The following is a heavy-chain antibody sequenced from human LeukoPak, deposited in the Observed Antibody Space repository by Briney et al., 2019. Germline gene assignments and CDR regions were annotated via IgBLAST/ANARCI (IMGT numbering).Heavy chain of an antibody. CDR2: IYTSGST. J-gene: IGHJ3*02. CDR3: ARALTYYDFWSGFSFDI. D-gene: IGHD3-3*01. V-gene: IGHV4-61*02. Sequence: SETLSLTCTVSGGSISSGSYYWSWIRQPAGKGLEWIGRIYTSGSTNYNPSLKSRVTISVDTSKNQFSLKLSSVTAADTAVYYCARALTYYDFWSGFSFDIWGQGTMVTVPS. CDR1: GGSISSGSYY.